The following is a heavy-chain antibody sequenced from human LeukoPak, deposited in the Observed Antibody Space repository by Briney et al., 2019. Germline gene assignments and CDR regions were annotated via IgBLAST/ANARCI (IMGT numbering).Heavy chain of an antibody. CDR2: IRYDGSNK. CDR1: GFTFSSYG. D-gene: IGHD2-21*01. V-gene: IGHV3-30*02. Sequence: PGGSLRLSCAASGFTFSSYGMYWVRQAPGKGLEWVAFIRYDGSNKYYADSVKGRFTISRDNSKNTLYLQMNSLRAEDTAVYYCARDRVYPADLYCGGDCYPFDYWGQGTLVTVSS. J-gene: IGHJ4*02. CDR3: ARDRVYPADLYCGGDCYPFDY.